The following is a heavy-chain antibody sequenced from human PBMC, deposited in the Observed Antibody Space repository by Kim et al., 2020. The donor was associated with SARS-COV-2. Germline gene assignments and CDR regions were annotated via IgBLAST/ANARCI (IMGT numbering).Heavy chain of an antibody. Sequence: GGSLRLSCAASGFTFDDYAMHWVRQAPGKGLEWVSGISWNSGSIGYADSVKGRFTISRDNAKNSLYLQMNSLRAEDTALYYCAKDLLWFGEFFSGMDVWGQGTTVTVSS. CDR1: GFTFDDYA. D-gene: IGHD3-10*01. J-gene: IGHJ6*02. CDR3: AKDLLWFGEFFSGMDV. V-gene: IGHV3-9*01. CDR2: ISWNSGSI.